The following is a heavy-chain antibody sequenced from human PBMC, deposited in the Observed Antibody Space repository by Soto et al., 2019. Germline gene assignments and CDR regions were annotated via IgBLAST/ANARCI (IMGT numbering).Heavy chain of an antibody. CDR2: ISGYNGNT. V-gene: IGHV1-18*01. CDR1: GYTFTSYG. J-gene: IGHJ2*01. D-gene: IGHD2-2*01. CDR3: ARRCSSTRCLEL. Sequence: QVQLVQSGAEVKKPGASVKVSCKASGYTFTSYGICWVRQAPGQGLEWMGWISGYNGNTNYAQNLQGRVTMTTDTSTSPVYMELMSMRSADTAVYYCARRCSSTRCLELWGRGTLVIVSS.